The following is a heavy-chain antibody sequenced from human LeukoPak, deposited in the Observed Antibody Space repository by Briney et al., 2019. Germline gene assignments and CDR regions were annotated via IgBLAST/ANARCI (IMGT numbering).Heavy chain of an antibody. CDR2: INPNRGGT. CDR1: GYTFTGYY. Sequence: ASVKVSCKASGYTFTGYYMHWVRQAPGQGLEWMGWINPNRGGTNYAQKFQGRVTMTRDTSITTAYMELSRLRSDDTAVYYCARDGASSSYYFDYWGQGTLVTVSS. J-gene: IGHJ4*02. D-gene: IGHD6-6*01. V-gene: IGHV1-2*02. CDR3: ARDGASSSYYFDY.